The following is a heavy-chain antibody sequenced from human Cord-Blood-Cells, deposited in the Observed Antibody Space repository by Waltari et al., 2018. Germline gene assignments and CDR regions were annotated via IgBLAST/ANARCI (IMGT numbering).Heavy chain of an antibody. D-gene: IGHD3-3*01. Sequence: EVQLVESGGGLVQPGRSLRLSCAASGFTFDDYAMHWVRQAPGKGLEWVSGISWNSGSIGYADSVKGRFTISRDNAKNSLYLQMNSLRAEDTALYYCAKEITPRARITIFGVVTLYYYGMDVWGQGTTVTVSS. CDR2: ISWNSGSI. V-gene: IGHV3-9*01. J-gene: IGHJ6*02. CDR3: AKEITPRARITIFGVVTLYYYGMDV. CDR1: GFTFDDYA.